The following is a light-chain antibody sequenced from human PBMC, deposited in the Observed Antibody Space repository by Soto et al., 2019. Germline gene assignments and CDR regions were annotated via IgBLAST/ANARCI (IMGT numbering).Light chain of an antibody. CDR3: SSYVGTNSYV. CDR1: SSDVGGYNY. V-gene: IGLV2-8*01. J-gene: IGLJ1*01. Sequence: QSALTQPPSASGSPGQSVTISCTGTSSDVGGYNYVSWYQHHPGKAPKLIIYEVYKRPSGVPDRLSGSKSGNTAALTVSGLGHEDEADYYCSSYVGTNSYVFGTGTKLTVL. CDR2: EVY.